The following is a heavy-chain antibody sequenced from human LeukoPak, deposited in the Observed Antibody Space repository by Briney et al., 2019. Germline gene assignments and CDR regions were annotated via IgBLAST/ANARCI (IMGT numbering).Heavy chain of an antibody. Sequence: GGSLRLSCAASGFTFSSYSMNWVRQAPGKGLEWVSSISSSSSYIYYADSVKGRFTISRDNAKNSLYLQMNSLRAEDTAVYYCARDNDDYDSSGYYFPDAFDIWGQGTMVTVSS. CDR2: ISSSSSYI. CDR1: GFTFSSYS. CDR3: ARDNDDYDSSGYYFPDAFDI. V-gene: IGHV3-21*01. D-gene: IGHD3-22*01. J-gene: IGHJ3*02.